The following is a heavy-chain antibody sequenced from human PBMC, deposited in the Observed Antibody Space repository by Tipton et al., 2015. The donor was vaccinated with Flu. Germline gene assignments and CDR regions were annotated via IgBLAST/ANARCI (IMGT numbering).Heavy chain of an antibody. D-gene: IGHD1-26*01. CDR3: ARGYSATYGKFDY. Sequence: GLVKPSETLSLTCTVSGGSISHYYWSWIRQPPGKGLEWIGYIYYSGSTNYNPSIKSRVTISIDTSKNQFSLKLSSVTAADTAVYYCARGYSATYGKFDYWGRGTLVTVSS. CDR2: IYYSGST. V-gene: IGHV4-59*01. J-gene: IGHJ4*02. CDR1: GGSISHYY.